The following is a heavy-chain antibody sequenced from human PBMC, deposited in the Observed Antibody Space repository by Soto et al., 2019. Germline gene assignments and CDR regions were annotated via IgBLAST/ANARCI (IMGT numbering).Heavy chain of an antibody. CDR2: LYRGGST. V-gene: IGHV3-53*01. CDR1: GFTVSSTF. CDR3: ARARVEVPAHPRLDAFDL. J-gene: IGHJ3*01. Sequence: EVQLVESGGGLIQPGGSLRLSCAASGFTVSSTFMMWVRQAPGKGLEWVSSLYRGGSTYYAAAVESRFIVSRDSPENTLYLQMNSLRGDDTAVYYGARARVEVPAHPRLDAFDLWGPGTVVAVSS.